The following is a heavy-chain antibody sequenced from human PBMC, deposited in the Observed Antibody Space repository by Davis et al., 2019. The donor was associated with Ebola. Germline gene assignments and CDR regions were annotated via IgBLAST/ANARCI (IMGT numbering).Heavy chain of an antibody. CDR1: GFTFSSYW. V-gene: IGHV3-7*03. D-gene: IGHD4-11*01. Sequence: LSLTCAASGFTFSSYWMSWVRQAPGKGLEWVANIKQDGSEKYYVDSVKGRFTISRDNAKNSLYLQMNSLRAEDTAVYYCAREGGNDYQYYYYYYGMDVWGQGTTVTVSS. J-gene: IGHJ6*02. CDR3: AREGGNDYQYYYYYYGMDV. CDR2: IKQDGSEK.